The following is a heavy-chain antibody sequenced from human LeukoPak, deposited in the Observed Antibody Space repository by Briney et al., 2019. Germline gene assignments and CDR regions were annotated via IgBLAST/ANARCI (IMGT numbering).Heavy chain of an antibody. J-gene: IGHJ6*02. CDR1: GFTVSSNY. CDR2: IYSGGST. V-gene: IGHV3-53*01. Sequence: GGSLRLSCAASGFTVSSNYMSWVRRAPGKGLEWVSVIYSGGSTYYADSVKGRFTISRDNSENTLYLQMNSLRAEDTAVYYCARGGIAAAGFGYYYYGMDVWGQGTTVTVSS. D-gene: IGHD6-13*01. CDR3: ARGGIAAAGFGYYYYGMDV.